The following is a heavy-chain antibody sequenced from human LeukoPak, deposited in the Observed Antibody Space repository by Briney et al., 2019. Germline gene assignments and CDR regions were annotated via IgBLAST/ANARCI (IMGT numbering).Heavy chain of an antibody. J-gene: IGHJ2*01. D-gene: IGHD6-13*01. V-gene: IGHV6-1*01. CDR1: GDSVSSNSAA. Sequence: KPSQTLSLTCAISGDSVSSNSAAWNWLRQSPSRGLEWLGRTYYRSKWYNDYAVSVKSRITINPDTSKNQFSLQLNSVTPEDTAVYYCASSPGIAAAANQNWYFDLWGRGTLVTASS. CDR2: TYYRSKWYN. CDR3: ASSPGIAAAANQNWYFDL.